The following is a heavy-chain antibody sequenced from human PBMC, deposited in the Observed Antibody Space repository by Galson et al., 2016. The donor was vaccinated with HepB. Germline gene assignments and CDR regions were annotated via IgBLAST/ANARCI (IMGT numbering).Heavy chain of an antibody. CDR3: ARDQKYSGYDFYYAMDV. V-gene: IGHV3-30*03. Sequence: SLRLSCAASGFSFRSYWMSWVRQAPGKGLEWVAVISYDGTKQYYTDSVKGRFTVSRDDSKNTLYLQMNTLRPEDTAVYYCARDQKYSGYDFYYAMDVWGKGATVTVSS. J-gene: IGHJ6*04. D-gene: IGHD5-12*01. CDR2: ISYDGTKQ. CDR1: GFSFRSYW.